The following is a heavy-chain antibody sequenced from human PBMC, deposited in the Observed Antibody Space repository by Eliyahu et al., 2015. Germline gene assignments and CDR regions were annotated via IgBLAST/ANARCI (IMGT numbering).Heavy chain of an antibody. Sequence: QVQLQQWGAGLLKPSETLSLTXAVYGGSFSGYYWSWXRXPPGKGLEWIGEINHXGSTNYTPSLKSRVTISVDTSKNQFSLKLSSVTAADTAVYYCARGPPIPITMVQGPTIMCGGMDXWGQGTTVTVSS. CDR1: GGSFSGYY. V-gene: IGHV4-34*01. CDR2: INHXGST. CDR3: ARGPPIPITMVQGPTIMCGGMDX. J-gene: IGHJ6*02. D-gene: IGHD3-10*01.